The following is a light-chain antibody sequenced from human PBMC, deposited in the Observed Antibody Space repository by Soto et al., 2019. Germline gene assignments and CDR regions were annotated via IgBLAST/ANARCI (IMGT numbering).Light chain of an antibody. Sequence: VPMTQSSSSLSASVGDRVIITCRANQSIANYLNWFQQKPGKAPKLLISDASHLEMGAPSRFSGSGSGTDFVLSISGLQSEDFATYYCQQYEYLPLTFGGGTRV. J-gene: IGKJ4*01. CDR2: DAS. CDR3: QQYEYLPLT. CDR1: QSIANY. V-gene: IGKV1-33*01.